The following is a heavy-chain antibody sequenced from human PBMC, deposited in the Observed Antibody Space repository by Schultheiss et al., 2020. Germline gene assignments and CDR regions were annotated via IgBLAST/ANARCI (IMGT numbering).Heavy chain of an antibody. V-gene: IGHV3-74*01. CDR1: GFAFGNYW. Sequence: GGSLRLSCAASGFAFGNYWMYWVRQAPGEGLVWVSRINGDGSGTTHADSVKGRFTISRDNAKNTLYLQMNNLRAEDTAVYYCARDGRSEMATIYYYYYGMDVWGQGTTVTVSS. J-gene: IGHJ6*02. CDR3: ARDGRSEMATIYYYYYGMDV. CDR2: INGDGSGT. D-gene: IGHD5-24*01.